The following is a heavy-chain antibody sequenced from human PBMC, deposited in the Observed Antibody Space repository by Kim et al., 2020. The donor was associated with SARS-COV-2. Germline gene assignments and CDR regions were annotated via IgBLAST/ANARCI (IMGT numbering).Heavy chain of an antibody. V-gene: IGHV1-8*01. J-gene: IGHJ4*02. CDR2: MNPNSGNT. D-gene: IGHD3-22*01. CDR1: GYTFTSYD. CDR3: TRSMGRSSDYYAY. Sequence: ASVKVSCKASGYTFTSYDINWVRQATGQGLEWMGWMNPNSGNTGYAQKFQGRVTMTRNTSITTAYMELSSLTSDDTDVYYCTRSMGRSSDYYAYWGLGTLVTVSS.